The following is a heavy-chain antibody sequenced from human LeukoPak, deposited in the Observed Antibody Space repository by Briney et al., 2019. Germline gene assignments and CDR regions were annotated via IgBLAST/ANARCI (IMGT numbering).Heavy chain of an antibody. Sequence: GGSLRLSCAASGFTFSTYSMNWVRQAPGKGLEWVSYISSSSSTIYYADSVKGRFTISRDNAKNSLYLQMNSLRAEDTAVYYCAREGNDDYDLNFDYWGQGTLVTVAS. CDR1: GFTFSTYS. D-gene: IGHD1-1*01. J-gene: IGHJ4*02. CDR3: AREGNDDYDLNFDY. V-gene: IGHV3-48*01. CDR2: ISSSSSTI.